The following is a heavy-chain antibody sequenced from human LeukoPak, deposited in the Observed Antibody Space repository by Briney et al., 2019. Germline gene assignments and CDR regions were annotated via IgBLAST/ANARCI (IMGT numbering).Heavy chain of an antibody. CDR3: ARGDDVVVPAFYYYYMDV. V-gene: IGHV3-21*01. J-gene: IGHJ6*03. CDR1: GFTFSSYS. Sequence: PGGSLRLSCAASGFTFSSYSMNWVRQAPGKGLEWVSSISSSSSYIYYADSVKGRFTISRDNAKNSLYLQMNSLRAEDTAVYYCARGDDVVVPAFYYYYMDVWGKGTTVTVSS. D-gene: IGHD2-2*01. CDR2: ISSSSSYI.